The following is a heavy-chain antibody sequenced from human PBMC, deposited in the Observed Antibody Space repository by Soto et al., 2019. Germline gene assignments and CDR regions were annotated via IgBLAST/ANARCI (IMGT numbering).Heavy chain of an antibody. CDR3: AHSSFGELLSN. J-gene: IGHJ4*02. CDR1: GFSISSYY. CDR2: IYYSGST. D-gene: IGHD3-10*01. V-gene: IGHV4-59*01. Sequence: SETLSLTCTVSGFSISSYYWILIRQPPGKGLEWIGYIYYSGSTNYNPSLKSRVTISVDTSKNQVVLTMTNMDPVDTATYYCAHSSFGELLSNWGQGTLVTVSS.